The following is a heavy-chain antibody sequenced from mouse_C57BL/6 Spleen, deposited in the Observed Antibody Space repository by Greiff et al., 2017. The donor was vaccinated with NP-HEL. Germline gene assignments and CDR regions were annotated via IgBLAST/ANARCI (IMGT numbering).Heavy chain of an antibody. J-gene: IGHJ2*01. CDR2: IYPGDGDT. Sequence: VQLQQSGAELVKPGASVKISCKASGYAFSSYWMNWVKQRPGKGLEWIGQIYPGDGDTNYNGKFKGKATLTADKSSSTAYMQLSSLTAEDSAVYFGAREGGGYYEDYWGQGTTLTVSS. CDR3: AREGGGYYEDY. V-gene: IGHV1-80*01. CDR1: GYAFSSYW. D-gene: IGHD2-3*01.